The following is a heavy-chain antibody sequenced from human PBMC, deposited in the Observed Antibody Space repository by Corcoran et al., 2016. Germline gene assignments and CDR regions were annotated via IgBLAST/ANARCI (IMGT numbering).Heavy chain of an antibody. CDR2: ISSSSSYT. D-gene: IGHD2-2*02. Sequence: QVQLVESGGGLVKPGGSLRLSCAASGFTFSDYYMSWIHQAPGKGLEWVSYISSSSSYTNYADSVKGRFTISRDNAKNSLYLQMNSLRAEDTAVYYCARALGYCSSTSCYRGDYYYYGMDVWGQGTTVTVSS. CDR3: ARALGYCSSTSCYRGDYYYYGMDV. J-gene: IGHJ6*02. CDR1: GFTFSDYY. V-gene: IGHV3-11*06.